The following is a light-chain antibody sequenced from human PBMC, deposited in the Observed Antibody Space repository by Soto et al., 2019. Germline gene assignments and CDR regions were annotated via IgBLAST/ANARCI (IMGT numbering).Light chain of an antibody. CDR3: QQYGITRIT. J-gene: IGKJ5*01. V-gene: IGKV3-20*01. CDR2: GAS. CDR1: QSVSNSY. Sequence: EIELTASAGTLDLSPRQRTTNNCRASQSVSNSYLAWYQQKPGQAPRLLMYGASNRATGIPDRFSGSGSETDFTLTISRLEPEDFAVYYCQQYGITRITFGQGTRLEI.